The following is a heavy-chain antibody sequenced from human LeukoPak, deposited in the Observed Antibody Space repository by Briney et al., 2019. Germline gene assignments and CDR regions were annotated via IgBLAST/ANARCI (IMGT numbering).Heavy chain of an antibody. Sequence: SETLSLTCAVSGGSIRSSSYYWGWIRQPPGKGLEWIGSIYYSGTTYYNPSLKSRVTISVNTSKNQFSLNLNSVTAADTAVYYCATQVGAARTYFDYWGQGTLVTVSS. CDR3: ATQVGAARTYFDY. J-gene: IGHJ4*02. CDR2: IYYSGTT. V-gene: IGHV4-39*01. D-gene: IGHD6-6*01. CDR1: GGSIRSSSYY.